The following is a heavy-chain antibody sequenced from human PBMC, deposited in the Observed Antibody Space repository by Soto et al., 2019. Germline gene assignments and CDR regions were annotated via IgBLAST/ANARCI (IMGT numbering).Heavy chain of an antibody. CDR1: GNRFTSYW. CDR2: IYPGDSDT. V-gene: IGHV5-51*01. D-gene: IGHD6-19*01. Sequence: PXESLKVSWKGSGNRFTSYWGGWVLQMPGKGLEWMGIIYPGDSDTRYSPSFQGQVTISADKSISTAYLQWSSLKASDTAMYYCASLDFWPTHRSGWVHGMDVSRHGTTVTVSS. J-gene: IGHJ6*02. CDR3: ASLDFWPTHRSGWVHGMDV.